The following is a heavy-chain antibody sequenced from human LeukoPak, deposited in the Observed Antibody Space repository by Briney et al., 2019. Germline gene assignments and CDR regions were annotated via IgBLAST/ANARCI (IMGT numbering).Heavy chain of an antibody. CDR1: GGTFSSYA. D-gene: IGHD6-6*01. CDR2: IIPIFATA. Sequence: SVKVSCKASGGTFSSYAISWVRQAPGQGLEWMGGIIPIFATANYAQKFQGRVTITADESTSTAYMELSSLRSEDTAVYYCARTSIAARRANVFDIWGQGTMVTVSS. J-gene: IGHJ3*02. V-gene: IGHV1-69*13. CDR3: ARTSIAARRANVFDI.